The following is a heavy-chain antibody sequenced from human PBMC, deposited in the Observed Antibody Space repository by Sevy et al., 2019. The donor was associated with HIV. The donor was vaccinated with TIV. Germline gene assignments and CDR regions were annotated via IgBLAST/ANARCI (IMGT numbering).Heavy chain of an antibody. V-gene: IGHV3-21*01. CDR1: GFTFSSYS. CDR3: APIRGSGWYDAFDI. D-gene: IGHD6-19*01. CDR2: ISSSSSYI. Sequence: GGSLRLSCAASGFTFSSYSMNWVRQAPGKGLEWVSSISSSSSYIYYADSVKGRFTISRDNAKNSLYLQMNSLRAEDTAVYYCAPIRGSGWYDAFDIWGQGTMVTVSS. J-gene: IGHJ3*02.